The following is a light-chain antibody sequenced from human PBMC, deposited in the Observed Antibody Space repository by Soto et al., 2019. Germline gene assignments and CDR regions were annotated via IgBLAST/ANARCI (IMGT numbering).Light chain of an antibody. CDR2: GAS. V-gene: IGKV3-15*01. CDR3: QQYNNWPLT. Sequence: EIVMTQSPATLSVSPGERATLSCRASQSVFSNLAWYQQKPGQAPTLLIYGASTRATGIPARFTGSGSGTEFTLTISSLQSEDFAVYYCQQYNNWPLTFGGGTKVEIK. CDR1: QSVFSN. J-gene: IGKJ4*01.